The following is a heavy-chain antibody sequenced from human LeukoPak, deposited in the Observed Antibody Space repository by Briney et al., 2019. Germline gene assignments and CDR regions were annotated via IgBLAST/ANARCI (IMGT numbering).Heavy chain of an antibody. CDR1: GFTFSSYA. J-gene: IGHJ4*02. CDR2: ISGSGGST. Sequence: GGSLRLSCAASGFTFSSYAMSWVRQAPGKGLEWVSAISGSGGSTYYADSVKGRFTISRDNSKNPLYLQMNSLSAEDTAVYYCANRRAVWERYYYDRRYDYWGQGTLVTVSS. CDR3: ANRRAVWERYYYDRRYDY. V-gene: IGHV3-23*01. D-gene: IGHD3-22*01.